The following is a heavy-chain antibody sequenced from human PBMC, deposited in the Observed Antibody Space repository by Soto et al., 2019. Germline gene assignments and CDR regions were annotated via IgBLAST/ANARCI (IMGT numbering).Heavy chain of an antibody. D-gene: IGHD2-15*01. Sequence: GGSLRLSCAASGFTVSGNYMTWVRQAPGKGLEWVSVIYSGDSTYYADSVKGRFTISRDTSKNTLYLQMNSLRAEDTAVYYCGRDSYCSGGSTYYADSVKGRFTTSRDNSKNTLYLQMNSLRAEDTAVYYCAKPWDIVVVPAAGYWGQGTLVTVSS. CDR3: GRDSYCSGGSTYYADSVKGRFTTSRDNSKNTLYLQMNSLRAEDTAVYYCAKPWDIVVVPAAGY. CDR1: GFTVSGNY. V-gene: IGHV3-66*01. J-gene: IGHJ4*02. CDR2: IYSGDST.